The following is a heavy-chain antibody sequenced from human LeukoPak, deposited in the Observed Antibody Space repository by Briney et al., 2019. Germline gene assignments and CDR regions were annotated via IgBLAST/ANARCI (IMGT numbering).Heavy chain of an antibody. Sequence: EASVRVSCKASGYTFTSYDINWVRQATGLGLEWMGWMNPNSGNTGYAQKFQGRVTMTRNTSISTAYMELSSLRSEDTAVYYCARVDTMVRGVKGRWGQGTLVTVSS. CDR2: MNPNSGNT. J-gene: IGHJ4*02. V-gene: IGHV1-8*01. D-gene: IGHD3-10*01. CDR3: ARVDTMVRGVKGR. CDR1: GYTFTSYD.